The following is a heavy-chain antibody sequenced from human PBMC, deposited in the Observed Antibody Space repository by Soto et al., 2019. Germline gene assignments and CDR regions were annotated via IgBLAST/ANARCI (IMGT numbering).Heavy chain of an antibody. Sequence: QVQLLQSGAEAKKPGSSVKVSCKTSGGTFSSYAISWVRQAPGQGLEWMGGIVPLFRTTNYAQKFQGRVTITADTYTYTVYMELSGLRSGDTAVYYCARGGYSSTWSNLLDRSGLDVWGQGTTVTVS. J-gene: IGHJ6*02. CDR2: IVPLFRTT. D-gene: IGHD6-13*01. CDR3: ARGGYSSTWSNLLDRSGLDV. CDR1: GGTFSSYA. V-gene: IGHV1-69*06.